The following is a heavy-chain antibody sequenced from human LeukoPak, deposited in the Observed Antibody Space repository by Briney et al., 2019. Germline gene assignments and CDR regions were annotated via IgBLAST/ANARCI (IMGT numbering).Heavy chain of an antibody. CDR3: ARTGAKHNFDY. J-gene: IGHJ4*02. Sequence: SETLSLTCTVSRGSISSYYWSWIRQPPGKGLEWIGYIYYSGSANYNPSLNSRVTISLDTSKNQFPLKLSSVTAADTAVYYCARTGAKHNFDYWGQGTLVTVSS. D-gene: IGHD1-26*01. CDR1: RGSISSYY. CDR2: IYYSGSA. V-gene: IGHV4-59*01.